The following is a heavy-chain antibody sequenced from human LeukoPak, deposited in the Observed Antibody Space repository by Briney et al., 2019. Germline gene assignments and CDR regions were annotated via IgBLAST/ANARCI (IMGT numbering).Heavy chain of an antibody. CDR3: ARRRDYDTSYSLDY. CDR2: IYPDDSDT. Sequence: GESLKISCKGSGYSFSSYWIGWVRQKPGKGLEWMGLIYPDDSDTRYSPSFQGQVTISADKSISTAYLQWSSLKASDTAMYYCARRRDYDTSYSLDYGGEGTLVTVSS. CDR1: GYSFSSYW. J-gene: IGHJ4*02. D-gene: IGHD3-22*01. V-gene: IGHV5-51*01.